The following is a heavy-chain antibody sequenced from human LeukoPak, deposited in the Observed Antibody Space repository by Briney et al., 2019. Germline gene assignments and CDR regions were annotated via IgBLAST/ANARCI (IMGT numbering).Heavy chain of an antibody. J-gene: IGHJ3*02. D-gene: IGHD3-16*01. V-gene: IGHV1-18*01. CDR2: ISAYNGNT. CDR1: GYTFTSYG. Sequence: ASLKVSCKASGYTFTSYGISWVRQAPGQGLEWMGWISAYNGNTDYAQKLQGRVTMSTDTSTSIAEMELSSRICDDQAVYYCARGENSQYAFDIWGQGTMVSVSS. CDR3: ARGENSQYAFDI.